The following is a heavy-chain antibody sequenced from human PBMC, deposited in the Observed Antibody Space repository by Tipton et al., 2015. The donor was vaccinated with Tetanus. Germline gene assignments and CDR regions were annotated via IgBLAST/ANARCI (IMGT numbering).Heavy chain of an antibody. CDR1: GYFFASFW. CDR3: ARRSTSFYGVDV. V-gene: IGHV5-51*03. CDR2: IYPGDSDT. Sequence: QLVQSGAEVKKPGESLKISCKGSGYFFASFWIAWVRQMPGKGLEWMGIIYPGDSDTRYSPSFQGQVTPSVDKSISTAYLQWGSLKASDTAIYYCARRSTSFYGVDVWGQGTTVTVSS. J-gene: IGHJ6*02.